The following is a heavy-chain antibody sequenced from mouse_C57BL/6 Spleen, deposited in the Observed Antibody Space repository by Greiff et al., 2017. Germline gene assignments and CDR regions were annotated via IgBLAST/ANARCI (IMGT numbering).Heavy chain of an antibody. CDR1: GFTFSSYA. J-gene: IGHJ4*01. Sequence: EVQRVESGEGLVKPGGSLKLSCAASGFTFSSYAMSWVRQTPEKRLEWVAYISSGGDYIYYADTVKGRFTISRDNARNTLYLQMSSLKSEDTAMYYCTRDRSYDYDEDYAMDYWGQGTSVTVSS. V-gene: IGHV5-9-1*02. CDR2: ISSGGDYI. CDR3: TRDRSYDYDEDYAMDY. D-gene: IGHD2-4*01.